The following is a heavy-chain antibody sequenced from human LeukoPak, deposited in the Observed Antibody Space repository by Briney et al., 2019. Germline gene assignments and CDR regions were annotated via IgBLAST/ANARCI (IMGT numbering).Heavy chain of an antibody. J-gene: IGHJ4*02. Sequence: PSETLSLTCTLSGGSITSSSYYWGWIRHPPGKGLQWIGRIYYSGSTYYSTSLKSRVTISVDTSKNQFSLKLSSVTAADTAVYYCARQGHYPWYQFDYWGQGTLVTVSS. CDR3: ARQGHYPWYQFDY. D-gene: IGHD2-2*01. V-gene: IGHV4-39*01. CDR1: GGSITSSSYY. CDR2: IYYSGST.